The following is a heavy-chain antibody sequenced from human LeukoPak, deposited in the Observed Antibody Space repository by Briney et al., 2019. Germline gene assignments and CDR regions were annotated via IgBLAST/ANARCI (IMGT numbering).Heavy chain of an antibody. CDR1: GYTFSRYY. Sequence: GASVKVSCKASGYTFSRYYIHWVRQAPGQGLEWMAMINPSGGSTTYVQKFQGRVTITRDTSTMTVYMELSSLRSEDTAVYYCAREFAAMVPNGFDIWGQGTMVTVSS. J-gene: IGHJ3*02. CDR3: AREFAAMVPNGFDI. D-gene: IGHD5-18*01. V-gene: IGHV1-46*01. CDR2: INPSGGST.